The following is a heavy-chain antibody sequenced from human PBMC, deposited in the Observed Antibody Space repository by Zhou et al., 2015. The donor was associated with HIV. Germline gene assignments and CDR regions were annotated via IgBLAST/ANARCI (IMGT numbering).Heavy chain of an antibody. CDR1: GGTFSSYT. Sequence: QVQLVQSGAEVKKPGSSVKVSCKASGGTFSSYTISWVRQAPGQGLEWMGRIIPILGIANYAQKFQGRVTITADKSTSTAYMELSSLRSEDTAVYYCASGASLTTVTTYIFDYWGQGTLVTVSS. V-gene: IGHV1-69*02. CDR3: ASGASLTTVTTYIFDY. D-gene: IGHD4-17*01. CDR2: IIPILGIA. J-gene: IGHJ4*02.